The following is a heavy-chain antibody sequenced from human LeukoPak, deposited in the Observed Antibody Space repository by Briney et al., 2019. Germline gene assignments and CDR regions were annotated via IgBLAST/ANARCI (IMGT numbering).Heavy chain of an antibody. J-gene: IGHJ4*02. CDR1: GFIFSNYA. CDR2: INSDGSST. Sequence: GGSLRLSCAASGFIFSNYAMHWVRQAPGKGLVWVSRINSDGSSTSYADSVRGRFTISRDNAKNTLYLQMNSLRAEDTAVYYCARDGEDTYYFDYWGQGTLVTVSS. V-gene: IGHV3-74*01. CDR3: ARDGEDTYYFDY. D-gene: IGHD3-16*01.